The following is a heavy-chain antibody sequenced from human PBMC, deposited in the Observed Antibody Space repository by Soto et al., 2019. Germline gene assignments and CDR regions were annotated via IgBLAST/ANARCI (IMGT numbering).Heavy chain of an antibody. Sequence: SETLSLTCTVSGGSISSGGYYWSWIRQHPGKGLEWIGYIYYSGSTYCNPSLKSRVTISVDTSKNQFSLKLSSVTAADTAVYYCVLYSSSLRYFDYWGQGTLVTVSS. CDR3: VLYSSSLRYFDY. J-gene: IGHJ4*02. D-gene: IGHD6-13*01. V-gene: IGHV4-31*02. CDR2: IYYSGST. CDR1: GGSISSGGYY.